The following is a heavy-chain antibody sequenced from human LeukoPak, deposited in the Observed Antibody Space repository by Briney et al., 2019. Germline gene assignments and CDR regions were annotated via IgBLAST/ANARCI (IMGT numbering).Heavy chain of an antibody. J-gene: IGHJ3*02. Sequence: PSETLSLTCTVSGGSISSYYWSWIRQPPGKGLEWIGYIYYSGSTNYNPSLKSRVTISVDTSKNQFSLKLSSVTAADTAVYYCARTSEYYDILTGYSPGPFDIWGQGTMVTVSS. CDR1: GGSISSYY. CDR3: ARTSEYYDILTGYSPGPFDI. V-gene: IGHV4-59*01. CDR2: IYYSGST. D-gene: IGHD3-9*01.